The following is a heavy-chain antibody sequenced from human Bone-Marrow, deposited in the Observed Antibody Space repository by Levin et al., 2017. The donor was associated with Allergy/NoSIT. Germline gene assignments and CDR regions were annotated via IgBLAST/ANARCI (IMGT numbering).Heavy chain of an antibody. V-gene: IGHV1-3*01. CDR2: INPVNGNT. J-gene: IGHJ5*02. D-gene: IGHD5-12*01. Sequence: ASVKVSCKASGYSFTHYAIHWVRQAPGQRLEWMGWINPVNGNTKYSQNFQGRVTITKDTSASTVYVELSSLRSEDTAVYYCAREVIPRGSSRQWLPLDWFDPWGQGTLVTVSS. CDR3: AREVIPRGSSRQWLPLDWFDP. CDR1: GYSFTHYA.